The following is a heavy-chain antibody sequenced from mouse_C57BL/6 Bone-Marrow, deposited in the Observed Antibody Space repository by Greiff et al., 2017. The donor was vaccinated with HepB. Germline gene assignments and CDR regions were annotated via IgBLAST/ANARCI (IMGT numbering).Heavy chain of an antibody. Sequence: EVKLVESEGGLVQPGSSMKLSCTASGFTFSDYYMAWVRQVPEKGLEWVANINYDGSSTYYLESLKSRFIISRDNAKNILYLQMSSLKSEDTATYYCARWDGSSPFAYWGQGTLVTVSA. J-gene: IGHJ3*01. CDR2: INYDGSST. CDR1: GFTFSDYY. CDR3: ARWDGSSPFAY. V-gene: IGHV5-16*01. D-gene: IGHD1-1*01.